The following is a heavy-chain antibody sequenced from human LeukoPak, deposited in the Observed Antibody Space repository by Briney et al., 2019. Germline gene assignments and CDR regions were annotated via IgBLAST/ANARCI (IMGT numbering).Heavy chain of an antibody. D-gene: IGHD1-26*01. Sequence: PSETLSLTCTVSGGSISSSSYYWGWIRQPPGKGLEWIGSIYYSGSTYYNPSLKSRVTISVDTSKNQFSLKLSSVTAADTAVYYCARVIWPIVGATPHDYWGQGTLVTVFS. CDR3: ARVIWPIVGATPHDY. CDR1: GGSISSSSYY. V-gene: IGHV4-39*07. J-gene: IGHJ4*02. CDR2: IYYSGST.